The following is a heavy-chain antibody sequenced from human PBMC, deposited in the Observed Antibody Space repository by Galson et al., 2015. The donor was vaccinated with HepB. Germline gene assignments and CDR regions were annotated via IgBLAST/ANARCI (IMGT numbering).Heavy chain of an antibody. CDR3: TTRPYCSSTSCHDY. CDR1: GFTFSNAW. CDR2: IKSKTDGGTT. V-gene: IGHV3-15*01. J-gene: IGHJ4*02. D-gene: IGHD2-2*01. Sequence: SLRLSCAASGFTFSNAWMSWVRQAPGKGLEWVGRIKSKTDGGTTDYAAPVKGRFTISRDDSKNTLYLQMNSLKTEDTAVYYCTTRPYCSSTSCHDYWGQGTLVTVSS.